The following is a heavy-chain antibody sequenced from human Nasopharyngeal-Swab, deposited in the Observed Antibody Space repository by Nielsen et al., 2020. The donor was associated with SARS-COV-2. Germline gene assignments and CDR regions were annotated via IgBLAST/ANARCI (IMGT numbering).Heavy chain of an antibody. CDR3: ARSAVGAWGGMDV. D-gene: IGHD1-26*01. Sequence: SETLSLTCTVSGGSISSSSYYWGWIRQPPGKGLEWIGSIYYSGSTYYNPSLKSRVTISVDTSKNQFSLKLSSVTAADTAVYYCARSAVGAWGGMDVWGQGTTVTVSS. CDR2: IYYSGST. V-gene: IGHV4-39*07. CDR1: GGSISSSSYY. J-gene: IGHJ6*01.